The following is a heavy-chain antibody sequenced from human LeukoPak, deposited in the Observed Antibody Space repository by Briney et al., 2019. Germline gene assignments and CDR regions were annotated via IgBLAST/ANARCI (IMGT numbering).Heavy chain of an antibody. V-gene: IGHV3-66*03. CDR3: ARAPKTSIAARYFDY. J-gene: IGHJ4*02. Sequence: GGSLRLSCTVSGFTVSSNSMSWVRQAPGKGLEWVSFIYSDNTHYSDSVKGRFTISRDNSKNTLYLQMGSLRAEDMAVYYCARAPKTSIAARYFDYWGQGTLVTVSS. CDR2: IYSDNT. CDR1: GFTVSSNS. D-gene: IGHD6-6*01.